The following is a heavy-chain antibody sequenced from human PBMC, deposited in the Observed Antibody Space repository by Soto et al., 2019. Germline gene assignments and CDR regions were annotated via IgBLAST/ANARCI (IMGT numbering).Heavy chain of an antibody. J-gene: IGHJ6*02. D-gene: IGHD3-3*01. V-gene: IGHV3-30*18. CDR2: ISYDGSNK. CDR3: AKDGLEWLLDGMDV. CDR1: GFTFSSYG. Sequence: GGSLRLSCAASGFTFSSYGMHWVRQAPGKGLEWVAVISYDGSNKYYADSVKGRFTISRDNSKNTLYLQMNSLRAEDTAVYYCAKDGLEWLLDGMDVWGQGTTVTVSS.